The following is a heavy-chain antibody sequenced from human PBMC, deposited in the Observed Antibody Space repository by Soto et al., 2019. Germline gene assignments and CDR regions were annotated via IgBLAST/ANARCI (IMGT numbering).Heavy chain of an antibody. J-gene: IGHJ5*02. Sequence: QVQLVQSGAEVRKPGASVKVSCKASGYTFTSYDINWVRQATGQGLEYLGWMSPNSGNTGYVQKFQGRVTMPGDTSITTAYMELSSLRSEDTAVYFCARGVKYGAYSRWFDPWGQGTLVTVSS. V-gene: IGHV1-8*01. CDR1: GYTFTSYD. CDR2: MSPNSGNT. CDR3: ARGVKYGAYSRWFDP. D-gene: IGHD4-17*01.